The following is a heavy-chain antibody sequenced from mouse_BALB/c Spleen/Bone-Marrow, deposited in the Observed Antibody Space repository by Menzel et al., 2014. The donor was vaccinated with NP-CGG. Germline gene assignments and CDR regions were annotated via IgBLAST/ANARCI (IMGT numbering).Heavy chain of an antibody. CDR1: GFSLXGYG. CDR2: IWGDGST. Sequence: VQLQESGPGLVAPSQSLSITCTVSGFSLXGYGVNWVRQPPGKGLEWLGMIWGDGSTDYNSVLKSRLNISKDNSKSQVFLKMNSLQTDDTARYYCARSFTTVVATPFDYWGQGTTLTVSS. CDR3: ARSFTTVVATPFDY. D-gene: IGHD1-1*01. V-gene: IGHV2-6-7*02. J-gene: IGHJ2*01.